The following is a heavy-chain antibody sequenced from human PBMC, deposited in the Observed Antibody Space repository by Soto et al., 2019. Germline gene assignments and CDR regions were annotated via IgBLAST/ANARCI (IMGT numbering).Heavy chain of an antibody. CDR1: GGSVSSGSYY. CDR3: ARDFRLSPYYYYGMDV. J-gene: IGHJ6*02. CDR2: IYYSGST. V-gene: IGHV4-61*01. D-gene: IGHD3-16*02. Sequence: SETLSLTCTVSGGSVSSGSYYWSWIRQPPGKGLEWIGYIYYSGSTNYNPSLKSRVTISVDTSKNQFSLKLSSVTTADTAVYYCARDFRLSPYYYYGMDVWGQGTTVTVSS.